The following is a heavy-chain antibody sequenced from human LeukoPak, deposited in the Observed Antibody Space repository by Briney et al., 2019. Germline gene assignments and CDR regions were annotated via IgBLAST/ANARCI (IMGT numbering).Heavy chain of an antibody. CDR1: GFTFSSYE. D-gene: IGHD3-22*01. CDR3: TQGMNYDSSAYWHQH. V-gene: IGHV3-48*03. J-gene: IGHJ1*01. Sequence: GGSLRLSCAAPGFTFSSYEMNWVRQAPGKGLEFISYISSSGDIIYYANSVKGRFTISRDNAKNSLSLQMNGLRGEDTAVYYCTQGMNYDSSAYWHQHWGQGTLVTVSS. CDR2: ISSSGDII.